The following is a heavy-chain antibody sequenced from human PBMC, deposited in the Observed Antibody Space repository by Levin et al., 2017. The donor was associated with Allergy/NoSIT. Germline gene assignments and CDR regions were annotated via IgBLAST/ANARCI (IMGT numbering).Heavy chain of an antibody. CDR3: AGIAAAVPLYYYYGMDV. J-gene: IGHJ6*02. CDR2: IYSGGST. CDR1: GFTVSSNY. D-gene: IGHD6-13*01. Sequence: GESLKISCAASGFTVSSNYMSWVRQAPGKGLEWVSVIYSGGSTYYADSVKGRFTISRDNSKNTLYLQMNSLRAEDTAVYYCAGIAAAVPLYYYYGMDVWGQGTTVTVSS. V-gene: IGHV3-53*01.